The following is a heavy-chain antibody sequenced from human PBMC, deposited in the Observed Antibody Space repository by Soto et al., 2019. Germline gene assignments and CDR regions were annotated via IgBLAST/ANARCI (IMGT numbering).Heavy chain of an antibody. CDR1: GYTFTSYG. J-gene: IGHJ4*02. V-gene: IGHV1-18*01. CDR2: ISAYNGNT. D-gene: IGHD3-16*02. CDR3: ARVGDTYYDYVWGSYRYYYFDY. Sequence: QVPLVQSGAEVKKPGASVKVSCKASGYTFTSYGISWVRQAPGQGLEWMGWISAYNGNTNYAQKLQGRVTMTTDTSTSTAYMELRSLRSDDTAVYYCARVGDTYYDYVWGSYRYYYFDYWGQGTLVTVSP.